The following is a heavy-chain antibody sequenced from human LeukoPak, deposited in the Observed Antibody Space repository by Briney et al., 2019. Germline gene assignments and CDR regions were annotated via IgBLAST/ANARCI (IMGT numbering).Heavy chain of an antibody. D-gene: IGHD1-1*01. Sequence: PSETLSLTCAVSGGSITSDYYWGWIRQPPGKGLEFIGSMFYNGPTHYNPSLKSRITMSIDTCKNQFSLTLGSVTAGDTAVYYCASRTQRHERGAFFNYWGQGTLVTVSS. J-gene: IGHJ4*02. V-gene: IGHV4-39*01. CDR2: MFYNGPT. CDR3: ASRTQRHERGAFFNY. CDR1: GGSITSDYY.